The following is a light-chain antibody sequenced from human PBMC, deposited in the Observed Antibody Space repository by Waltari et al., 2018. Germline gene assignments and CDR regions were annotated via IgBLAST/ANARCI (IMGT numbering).Light chain of an antibody. V-gene: IGLV2-8*01. CDR3: SSYAGSNNLV. J-gene: IGLJ3*02. Sequence: QSALTQPPSASGSPGQSVTISCTGTSSDVGGYNYVSWYQQHPGKAPKPIIYEVSKRPSGVPDRLSGSKSSNTASLTVSGLQAEDEADYYCSSYAGSNNLVFGGGTKLTVL. CDR1: SSDVGGYNY. CDR2: EVS.